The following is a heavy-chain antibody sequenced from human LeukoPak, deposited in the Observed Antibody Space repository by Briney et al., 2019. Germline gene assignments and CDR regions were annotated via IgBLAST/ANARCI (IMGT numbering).Heavy chain of an antibody. D-gene: IGHD5-18*01. Sequence: ASVKVSCKASGYTFTSYDINWVRQATGQGLEWMGWMNPNSGNTGYAQKFQGRVTMTRNTSISTAYMELSSLRSEDTAVYYCARELWPNNWFDPWGQGTPVTVSS. V-gene: IGHV1-8*01. CDR2: MNPNSGNT. CDR3: ARELWPNNWFDP. CDR1: GYTFTSYD. J-gene: IGHJ5*02.